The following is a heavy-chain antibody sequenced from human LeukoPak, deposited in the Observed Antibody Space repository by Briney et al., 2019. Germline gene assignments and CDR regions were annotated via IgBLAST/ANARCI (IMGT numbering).Heavy chain of an antibody. CDR1: GFTFSSYA. CDR2: ISGSGGST. V-gene: IGHV3-23*01. J-gene: IGHJ4*02. Sequence: GGPLRLSCAASGFTFSSYAMSWVRQAPGKGLEWVSAISGSGGSTYYADSVKGRFTISRDNSKNTLYLQMNGLRAEDTAVYYCAKDRQVVVITRFDYWGQGTLVTVSS. CDR3: AKDRQVVVITRFDY. D-gene: IGHD3-22*01.